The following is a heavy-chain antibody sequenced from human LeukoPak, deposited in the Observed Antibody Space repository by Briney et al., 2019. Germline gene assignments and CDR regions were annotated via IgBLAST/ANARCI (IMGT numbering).Heavy chain of an antibody. CDR3: ARDWGCSSTSCYIPLYYFDY. D-gene: IGHD2-2*02. CDR2: INPNSGGT. J-gene: IGHJ4*02. V-gene: IGHV1-2*02. CDR1: GYTFTGYY. Sequence: ASVKVSCKASGYTFTGYYMHWVRQAPGQGLEWMGWINPNSGGTNYAQKFQGRVTMTRDTSISTAYVGLSRLRSDDTAVYYCARDWGCSSTSCYIPLYYFDYWGQGTLVTVSS.